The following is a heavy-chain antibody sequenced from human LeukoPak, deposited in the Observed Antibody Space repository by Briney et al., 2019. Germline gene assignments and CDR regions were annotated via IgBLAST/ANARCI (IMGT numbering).Heavy chain of an antibody. D-gene: IGHD5-18*01. CDR1: GYIFTSYD. CDR2: MNPNSGNT. V-gene: IGHV1-8*01. CDR3: ARDSRRTGMVDSMDV. Sequence: ASVKVSCKSSGYIFTSYDIYWVRQATGQGLEWMGWMNPNSGNTGYAQKFQGRVTMTTNTSISTAYMELSSLRSEDTAVYYCARDSRRTGMVDSMDVWGQGTTVTVSS. J-gene: IGHJ6*02.